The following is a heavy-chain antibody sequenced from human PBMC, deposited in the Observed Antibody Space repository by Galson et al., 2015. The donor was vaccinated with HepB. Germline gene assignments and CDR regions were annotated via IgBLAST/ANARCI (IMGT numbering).Heavy chain of an antibody. CDR2: ISSNGGST. D-gene: IGHD6-19*01. V-gene: IGHV3-64D*06. CDR3: VKDEKWLVLRGLFDY. CDR1: GFTFSSYA. Sequence: SLRLSCAASGFTFSSYAMHWVRQAPGKGLEYVSAISSNGGSTYYADSVKGRFTISRDNSKNTLYLQMSSLRAEDTAVYYCVKDEKWLVLRGLFDYWGQGTLVTVSS. J-gene: IGHJ4*02.